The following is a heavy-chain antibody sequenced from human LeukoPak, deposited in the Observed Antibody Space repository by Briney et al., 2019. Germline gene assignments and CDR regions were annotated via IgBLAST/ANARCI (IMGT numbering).Heavy chain of an antibody. V-gene: IGHV4-38-2*01. Sequence: PSETLSLTCAVSGYSISSGYYWGWIRQPPGKGLEWSGGVYHSGRTYYNPSLKSRVTISVDTSKNQFSLKLSSVTAADTAVYYCARHDSSGYYWSYWGQGTLVTVSS. CDR1: GYSISSGYY. D-gene: IGHD3-22*01. CDR2: VYHSGRT. J-gene: IGHJ4*02. CDR3: ARHDSSGYYWSY.